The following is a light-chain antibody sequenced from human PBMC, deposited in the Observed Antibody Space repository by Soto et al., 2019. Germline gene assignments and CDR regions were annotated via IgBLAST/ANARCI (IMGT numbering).Light chain of an antibody. CDR3: QQYNNWPPVT. CDR2: GAS. J-gene: IGKJ1*01. CDR1: QSVSSSY. V-gene: IGKV3-20*01. Sequence: EIVFTQSPVTLSLSPGERATLSCRASQSVSSSYLAWYQQKPGQAPRLLIYGASNRATGIPDRFSGSGSGTDFTLTISSLQSEDFAVYYCQQYNNWPPVTFGQGTKVDIK.